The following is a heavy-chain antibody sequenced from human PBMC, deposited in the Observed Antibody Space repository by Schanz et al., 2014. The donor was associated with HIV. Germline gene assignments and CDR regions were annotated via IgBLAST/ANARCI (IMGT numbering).Heavy chain of an antibody. CDR2: MSHDGFSK. CDR3: AREGESSGRAGLFDL. J-gene: IGHJ3*01. V-gene: IGHV3-30*09. Sequence: QVQLVESGGGVVQPGGSLRLSCVASGFTFSSYAMHWVRQAPGKGLEWVAGMSHDGFSKYFADSVKGRFAISREDSKNTVHLQMDSLRPEDTAVYYCAREGESSGRAGLFDLWGQGAMVTVSS. CDR1: GFTFSSYA. D-gene: IGHD6-19*01.